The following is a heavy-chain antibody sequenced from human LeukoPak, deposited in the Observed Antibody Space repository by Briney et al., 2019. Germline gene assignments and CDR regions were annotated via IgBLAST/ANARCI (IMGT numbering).Heavy chain of an antibody. CDR3: ARAPLWFGELLPIDY. V-gene: IGHV1-18*01. Sequence: ASVKVSCKASGYTFTSYGISWVRHPPGQGLEWMGLISAYNGNKNYAQKLQGRVTMTTDTSTSTAYMELRSLRSDDTAMYYCARAPLWFGELLPIDYWGQGTLVTVSS. D-gene: IGHD3-10*01. CDR1: GYTFTSYG. CDR2: ISAYNGNK. J-gene: IGHJ4*02.